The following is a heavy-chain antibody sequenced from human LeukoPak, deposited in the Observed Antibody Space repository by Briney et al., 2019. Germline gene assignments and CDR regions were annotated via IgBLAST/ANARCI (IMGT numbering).Heavy chain of an antibody. CDR1: GYTFTSNH. CDR3: ARDGGSYGDCPH. J-gene: IGHJ1*01. Sequence: ASVTVSCTASGYTFTSNHVHWVRQAPGQGLEWMGIINPSDDTTTYAQKFRGRVTMTRDTSTSTVYMDLTSLRSEDTAVYYCARDGGSYGDCPHWGQGTLVTVSS. D-gene: IGHD4-17*01. V-gene: IGHV1-46*01. CDR2: INPSDDTT.